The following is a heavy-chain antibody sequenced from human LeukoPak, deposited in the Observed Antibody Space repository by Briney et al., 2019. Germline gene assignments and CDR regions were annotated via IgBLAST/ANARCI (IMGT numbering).Heavy chain of an antibody. V-gene: IGHV3-30-3*01. Sequence: GGSLRLSCAASGFTFSSYAMHWVRKAPGTGLERVAVISYDGSNKYYADSAKGRFTISRDNSKNPLYLQMNSLRAEDTAVYYCAGERGGGQLKVDYWGQGTLVTVSS. CDR1: GFTFSSYA. CDR2: ISYDGSNK. CDR3: AGERGGGQLKVDY. D-gene: IGHD6-6*01. J-gene: IGHJ4*02.